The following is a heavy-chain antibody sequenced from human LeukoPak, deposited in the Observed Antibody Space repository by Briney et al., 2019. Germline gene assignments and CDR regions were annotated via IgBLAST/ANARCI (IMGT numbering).Heavy chain of an antibody. V-gene: IGHV4-59*08. Sequence: SETLSLTCTVSADSINTYYWSWIPQPPGKGLEWIGNIHHSGRTNYNPSFKSRVTISVDTSKNQFSLKLDSVTAADTAVYYCARPRDGYNFGAFDLWGQGTLVSVSS. CDR2: IHHSGRT. D-gene: IGHD5-24*01. CDR3: ARPRDGYNFGAFDL. CDR1: ADSINTYY. J-gene: IGHJ3*01.